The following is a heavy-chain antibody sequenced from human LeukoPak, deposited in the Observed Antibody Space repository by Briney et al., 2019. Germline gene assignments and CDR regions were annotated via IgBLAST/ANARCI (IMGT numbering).Heavy chain of an antibody. V-gene: IGHV4-34*01. CDR2: INHSGST. CDR3: ARGHVGSYAYYYYYGMDV. J-gene: IGHJ6*02. D-gene: IGHD2-8*01. CDR1: GGSSSGYY. Sequence: SETLSLTCAVYGGSSSGYYWSWIRRPPGKGLEWIGEINHSGSTNYNPSLKSRVTISVDTSKNQFSLKLSSVTAADTAVYYCARGHVGSYAYYYYYGMDVWGQGTTVTVSS.